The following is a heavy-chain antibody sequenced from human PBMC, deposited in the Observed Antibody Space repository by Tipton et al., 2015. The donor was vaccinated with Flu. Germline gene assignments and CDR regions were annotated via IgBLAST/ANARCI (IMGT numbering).Heavy chain of an antibody. CDR3: VGRGLLTSLIY. J-gene: IGHJ4*02. D-gene: IGHD3-9*01. CDR1: GGSISGYY. Sequence: GLVKPSETLSLICTVSGGSISGYYWSWIRQPAGKGLEWIGRIYSSGSTSYNPSLKSRVTMSVDTSKNQFSLNLSSVTAADTAVYYCVGRGLLTSLIYWGQGILGTVSS. V-gene: IGHV4-4*07. CDR2: IYSSGST.